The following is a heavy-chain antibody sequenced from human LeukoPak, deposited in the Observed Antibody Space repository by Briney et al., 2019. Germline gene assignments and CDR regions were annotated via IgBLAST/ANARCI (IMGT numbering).Heavy chain of an antibody. CDR3: ARGFYGLWFGEFTGMDV. J-gene: IGHJ6*02. Sequence: PGGSLRLSCAASGFTFSSYGMHWVRQAPGKGLEWVAFIRYDGSNKYYADSVKGRFTISRDNSKNTLYLQMNSLRAEDTAVYYCARGFYGLWFGEFTGMDVWGQGTTVTVSS. D-gene: IGHD3-10*01. CDR2: IRYDGSNK. CDR1: GFTFSSYG. V-gene: IGHV3-30*02.